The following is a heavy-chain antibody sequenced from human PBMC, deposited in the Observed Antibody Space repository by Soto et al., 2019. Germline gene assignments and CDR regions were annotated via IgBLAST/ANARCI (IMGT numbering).Heavy chain of an antibody. CDR1: GYTFSNYG. J-gene: IGHJ4*02. V-gene: IGHV1-18*01. Sequence: QVQLVQSGPEVKKPGASVKVSCKGSGYTFSNYGVTWVRQAPGQGLETMGWVSAYNRNTDYAQKFEDRATMTIDTSTNTAYLELRGLTPDDTAVHYCARERRWEPLLYWGQGTL. CDR2: VSAYNRNT. D-gene: IGHD1-26*01. CDR3: ARERRWEPLLY.